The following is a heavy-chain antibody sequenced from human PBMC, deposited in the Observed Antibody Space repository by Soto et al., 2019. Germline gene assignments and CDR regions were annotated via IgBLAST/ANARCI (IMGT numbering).Heavy chain of an antibody. Sequence: PSETLSLTCTVYGGSFSGYYWSWIRQPPGKGLEWIGEVRYSGSTNYNPSLKSRVTISVDTSKNHFSLRLSSVTAADTAVYYCARQHRDGDDILAGFSLWGPGTLVTVSS. J-gene: IGHJ4*02. D-gene: IGHD3-9*01. CDR3: ARQHRDGDDILAGFSL. CDR1: GGSFSGYY. CDR2: VRYSGST. V-gene: IGHV4-34*01.